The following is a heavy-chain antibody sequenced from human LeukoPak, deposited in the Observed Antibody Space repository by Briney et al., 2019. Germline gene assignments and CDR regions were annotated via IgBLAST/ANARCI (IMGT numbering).Heavy chain of an antibody. CDR1: GYTFTSYG. J-gene: IGHJ4*02. Sequence: APVKVSCKASGYTFTSYGISWVRQAPGQRLKWMGWIRTYNGHTNYAQKLQGRVTITTGTSRRTAYMELRSLRCADTAVYYCARDQYSSSCDYWGQGTLVTVSS. D-gene: IGHD6-13*01. CDR2: IRTYNGHT. V-gene: IGHV1-18*01. CDR3: ARDQYSSSCDY.